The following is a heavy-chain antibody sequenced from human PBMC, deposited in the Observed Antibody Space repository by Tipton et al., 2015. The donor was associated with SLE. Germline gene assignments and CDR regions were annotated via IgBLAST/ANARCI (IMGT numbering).Heavy chain of an antibody. CDR2: ISAYNGDT. Sequence: QLVQSGAEVKKPGASVKVSCKASGYTFTSYGFSWVRQAPGQGLQWMGWISAYNGDTNSAQNLQGRLTMTPDTSTSTAYMELRSLTSDDTAVYFCARESVRHGWFDSWGQGTLVTASS. J-gene: IGHJ5*01. D-gene: IGHD6-19*01. V-gene: IGHV1-18*01. CDR1: GYTFTSYG. CDR3: ARESVRHGWFDS.